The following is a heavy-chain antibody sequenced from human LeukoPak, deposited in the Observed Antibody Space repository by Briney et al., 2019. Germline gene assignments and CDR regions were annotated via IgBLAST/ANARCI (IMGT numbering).Heavy chain of an antibody. CDR1: GGSISSYY. V-gene: IGHV4-59*08. D-gene: IGHD6-13*01. CDR3: ASSIAAAGKNYYYYGMDV. J-gene: IGHJ6*02. Sequence: SETLSLTCTVSGGSISSYYWSWIRQPPGKGLEWIGYIYYSGSTNYNPSLKSRVTISVDTSKNQCSLKLSSVTAADTAVYYCASSIAAAGKNYYYYGMDVWGQGTTVTVSS. CDR2: IYYSGST.